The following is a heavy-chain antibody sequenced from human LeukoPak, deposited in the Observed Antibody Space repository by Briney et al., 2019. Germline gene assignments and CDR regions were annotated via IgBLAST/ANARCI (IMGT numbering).Heavy chain of an antibody. CDR1: GGSISSYY. Sequence: PSETLSLTCTVSGGSISSYYWSWIRQPPGKGLEWIGYIYYSGSTNYNPSLKSRVTISIDTSKNQFPLKLSSVTAADTAVYYCARGPYYYDSSGYYHSLWGQGTLVTVSS. J-gene: IGHJ4*02. V-gene: IGHV4-59*01. D-gene: IGHD3-22*01. CDR2: IYYSGST. CDR3: ARGPYYYDSSGYYHSL.